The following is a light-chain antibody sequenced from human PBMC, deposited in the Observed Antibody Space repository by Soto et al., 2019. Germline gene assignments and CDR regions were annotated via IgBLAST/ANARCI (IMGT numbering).Light chain of an antibody. CDR1: SSEIGGYNY. J-gene: IGLJ1*01. CDR2: EVS. CDR3: SSYTGSSTLYV. Sequence: QSVLTQPASVSGSPGQSITISCTGTSSEIGGYNYVSWYQQHPGKVPKLMIFEVSNRPSGVSYRFSGSKSGNTASLTISGLQAEDEADYYCSSYTGSSTLYVFGTGTKLTVL. V-gene: IGLV2-14*01.